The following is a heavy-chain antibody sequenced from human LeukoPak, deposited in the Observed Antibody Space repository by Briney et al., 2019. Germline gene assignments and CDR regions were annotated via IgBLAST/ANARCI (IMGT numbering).Heavy chain of an antibody. J-gene: IGHJ6*03. CDR3: ARHGPSYYYVYHMDV. CDR2: IFTSGST. Sequence: SETLSLTCTVSSDSLSAYYWSWIRQPPGKGLEWIGYIFTSGSTKSNPSLNSRVTMSVDTSKNQFSLNLSSVTAADTAIYYCARHGPSYYYVYHMDVWGKGTTVTVSS. CDR1: SDSLSAYY. V-gene: IGHV4-4*09.